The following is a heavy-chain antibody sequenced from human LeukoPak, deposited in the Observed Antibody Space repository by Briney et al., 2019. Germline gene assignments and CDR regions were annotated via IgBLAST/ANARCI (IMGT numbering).Heavy chain of an antibody. Sequence: GGSLRLSCAASGFTFSDYYMSWMRQAPGKGLEWLSYISTSGSTIHYADSVKGRFTISRDNAKKSQYLQMNSLRAEDTAVYYCVRVLLYHGSLAFDIWGQGTMVTVSS. V-gene: IGHV3-11*01. CDR1: GFTFSDYY. D-gene: IGHD3-3*01. J-gene: IGHJ3*02. CDR2: ISTSGSTI. CDR3: VRVLLYHGSLAFDI.